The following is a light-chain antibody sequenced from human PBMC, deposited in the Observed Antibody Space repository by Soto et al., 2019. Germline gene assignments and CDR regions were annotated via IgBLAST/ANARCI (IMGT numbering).Light chain of an antibody. J-gene: IGKJ1*01. CDR2: GAS. Sequence: EIVLTQSPGTLSWSPGERATLSCRASQSISSSYLAWYQQKPGQAPRLLIYGASSRATGIPDRISGSGSGTDFTLTISRLEAEDFAVYYCQQYGSSPRTFGQGTKVEIK. CDR1: QSISSSY. V-gene: IGKV3-20*01. CDR3: QQYGSSPRT.